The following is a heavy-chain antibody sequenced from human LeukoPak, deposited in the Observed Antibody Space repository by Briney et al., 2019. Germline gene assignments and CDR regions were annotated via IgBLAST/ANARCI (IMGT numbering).Heavy chain of an antibody. J-gene: IGHJ6*03. CDR1: GFTFSSYG. D-gene: IGHD2-15*01. V-gene: IGHV3-30*02. Sequence: GGSLRLSCAASGFTFSSYGMHWVRQSPGKGLGWVAFVRYDGNNKYYADSVKGRFTISRDNSKNTLYLQMNSLRAEDTAIYYCAKNGDRGAYCSGGSCYPYYYYYMDVWGKGTTVTISS. CDR2: VRYDGNNK. CDR3: AKNGDRGAYCSGGSCYPYYYYYMDV.